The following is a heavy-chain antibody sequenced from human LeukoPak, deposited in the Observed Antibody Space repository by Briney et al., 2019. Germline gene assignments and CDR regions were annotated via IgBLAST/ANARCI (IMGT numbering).Heavy chain of an antibody. CDR3: AVGSSSWYPEIEN. J-gene: IGHJ4*02. CDR1: GFTFSSYS. D-gene: IGHD6-13*01. CDR2: ISSSSSYI. V-gene: IGHV3-21*01. Sequence: GGSLRLSCAASGFTFSSYSMNWVRQAPGKGLEWVSSISSSSSYIYYADSVKGRFTISRDNAKNSLYLQMNSLRAEDTAVYYCAVGSSSWYPEIENWGQGTLVTVSS.